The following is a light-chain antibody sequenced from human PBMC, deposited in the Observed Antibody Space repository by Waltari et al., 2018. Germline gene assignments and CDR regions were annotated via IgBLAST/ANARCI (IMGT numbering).Light chain of an antibody. CDR2: EAS. J-gene: IGKJ4*01. Sequence: VMTQSLPSLSVSPGQPASISCKSSQSLLHSDGKSYLCWYVQKPGQPPQLLIYEASNRFSGVPERFSGSGSGTLFTLKISRVEAEDVGIYYCMQRIQTPVTFGGGTKVEIK. CDR3: MQRIQTPVT. CDR1: QSLLHSDGKSY. V-gene: IGKV2D-29*01.